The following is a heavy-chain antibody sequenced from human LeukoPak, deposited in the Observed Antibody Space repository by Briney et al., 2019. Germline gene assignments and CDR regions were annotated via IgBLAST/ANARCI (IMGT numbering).Heavy chain of an antibody. Sequence: PGGSLRLSCAASVFTVSSNYMSWVRQAPGKGLEWVLVIYSGGSTYYADSVKGRFTISRDNSKNTLYLQMNSLRAEDTAVYYCARIVAYYYDSSGYYPSYFDYWGQGTLVTVSS. CDR1: VFTVSSNY. J-gene: IGHJ4*02. CDR3: ARIVAYYYDSSGYYPSYFDY. D-gene: IGHD3-22*01. CDR2: IYSGGST. V-gene: IGHV3-53*01.